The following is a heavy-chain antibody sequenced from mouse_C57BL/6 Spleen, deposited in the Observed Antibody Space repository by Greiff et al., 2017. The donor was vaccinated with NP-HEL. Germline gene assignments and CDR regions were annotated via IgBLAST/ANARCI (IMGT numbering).Heavy chain of an antibody. Sequence: VQLQQPGAELVRPGSSVKLSCKASGYTFTSYWMDWVKQRPGQGLEWIGNIYPSDSETHYNQKFKDKATLTVDKSSSTAYMQLSSLTSEDSAVYYGARGLLGAMDYWGQGTSVTVSS. CDR2: IYPSDSET. CDR1: GYTFTSYW. D-gene: IGHD2-10*01. J-gene: IGHJ4*01. CDR3: ARGLLGAMDY. V-gene: IGHV1-61*01.